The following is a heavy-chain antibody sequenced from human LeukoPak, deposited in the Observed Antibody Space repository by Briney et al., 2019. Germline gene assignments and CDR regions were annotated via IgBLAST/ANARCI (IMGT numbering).Heavy chain of an antibody. J-gene: IGHJ6*03. Sequence: GGSLRLSCAASGFTFSSYSMNGVRQAPGKGLEWVSSISSSSSYIYYADSVKGRFTISRDNAKNSLYLQMNSLRAEDTAVYYCARESGSYYNDRDYYYYMDVWGKGTTVTISS. D-gene: IGHD3-10*01. CDR1: GFTFSSYS. CDR2: ISSSSSYI. CDR3: ARESGSYYNDRDYYYYMDV. V-gene: IGHV3-21*01.